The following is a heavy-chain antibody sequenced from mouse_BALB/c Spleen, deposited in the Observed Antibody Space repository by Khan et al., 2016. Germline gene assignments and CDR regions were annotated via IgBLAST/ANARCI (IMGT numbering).Heavy chain of an antibody. V-gene: IGHV9-3-1*01. J-gene: IGHJ2*01. CDR1: GYTFTNYG. CDR2: INTYTREP. Sequence: QIQLVQSGPELKKPGETVKISCKASGYTFTNYGMNWVKQAPGKGLKWMGWINTYTREPTYADDFKGRFAFSLETSASTAYLQINNLKNEDTATYFCAREPLALDYWGQGTTLTVSS. CDR3: AREPLALDY.